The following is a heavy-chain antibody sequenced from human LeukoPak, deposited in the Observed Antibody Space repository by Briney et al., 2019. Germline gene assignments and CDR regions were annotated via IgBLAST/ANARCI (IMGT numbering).Heavy chain of an antibody. CDR1: GYTFTSYG. D-gene: IGHD3-22*01. V-gene: IGHV1-18*01. J-gene: IGHJ4*02. CDR2: ISAYNGNT. CDR3: ARAHIRYDSSGYYLWDY. Sequence: ASVEVSCKASGYTFTSYGISWVRQAPGQGLEWMGWISAYNGNTNYAQKLQGRVTMTTDTSTSTAYMELRSLRSDDTAVYYCARAHIRYDSSGYYLWDYWGQGTLVTVSS.